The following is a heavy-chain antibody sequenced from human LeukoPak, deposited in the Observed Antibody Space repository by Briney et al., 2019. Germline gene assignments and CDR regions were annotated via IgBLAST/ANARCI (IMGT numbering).Heavy chain of an antibody. J-gene: IGHJ4*02. CDR2: ISSSGLNT. Sequence: PGGSLRLSCAASGFNFGDAALTWVRQVPGKGLQWVSLISSSGLNTYYADSVKGRFALSRDSSKNTLDLQMNSLRADDTAVYYCVKDIQCSYWGQGTPVIVSS. D-gene: IGHD2-21*01. CDR1: GFNFGDAA. CDR3: VKDIQCSY. V-gene: IGHV3-23*01.